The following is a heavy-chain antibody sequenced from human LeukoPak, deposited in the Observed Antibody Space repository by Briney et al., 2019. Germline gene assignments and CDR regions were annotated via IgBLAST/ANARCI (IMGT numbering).Heavy chain of an antibody. CDR1: GFTVSSNY. D-gene: IGHD4-17*01. CDR2: IYSGGST. J-gene: IGHJ4*02. Sequence: PGASLTLSCAASGFTVSSNYLSWVRQAPGKGLEWISVIYSGGSTYYEDSVKGRFTISRDNSKNTLYLQMNSLRAEDTAVYYCASTFYGDSPPYWGQGTLVTVSS. V-gene: IGHV3-66*01. CDR3: ASTFYGDSPPY.